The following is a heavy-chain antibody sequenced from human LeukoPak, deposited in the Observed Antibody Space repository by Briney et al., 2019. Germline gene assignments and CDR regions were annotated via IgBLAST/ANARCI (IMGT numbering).Heavy chain of an antibody. Sequence: SETLSLTCAVYGGSFSGYYWSWIRQPPGKGLEWIGEINHSGSTNYNPSLKSRVTISVDTSKNQFSLKLSSVTAADTAVYYCARGPDKMTTATSWGYFDYWGQGTLVTVSS. V-gene: IGHV4-34*01. CDR3: ARGPDKMTTATSWGYFDY. D-gene: IGHD4-17*01. CDR1: GGSFSGYY. J-gene: IGHJ4*02. CDR2: INHSGST.